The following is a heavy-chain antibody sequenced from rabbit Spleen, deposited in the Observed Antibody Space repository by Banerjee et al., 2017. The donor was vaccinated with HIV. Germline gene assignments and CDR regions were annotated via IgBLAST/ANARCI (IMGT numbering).Heavy chain of an antibody. CDR1: GFSFSNKAV. J-gene: IGHJ4*01. CDR3: ARNPGPYSNL. Sequence: QEQLEESGGDLVQPEGSLTLTCKASGFSFSNKAVMCWVRQAPGKGLEWIACINSITGKAVYASWAKGRFTFSKTSSTTVDLKMTSLTAADTATYFCARNPGPYSNLWGPGTLVTVS. D-gene: IGHD1-1*01. CDR2: INSITGKA. V-gene: IGHV1S45*01.